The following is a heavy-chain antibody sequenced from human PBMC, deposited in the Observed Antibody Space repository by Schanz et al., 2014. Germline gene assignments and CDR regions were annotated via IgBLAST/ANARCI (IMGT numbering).Heavy chain of an antibody. Sequence: VQLLESGGGLVQPGGSLRLSCAASGFSFGTYAMSWVRQAPGKGLLWVALVSSDGNNDYYTDSVKGRFTISRDNSKNTVHLQMNSLRAEDTAVYYCAKQHIVRGVIYLNWFDSWGQGTLVTVSS. D-gene: IGHD3-10*01. V-gene: IGHV3-30*18. CDR3: AKQHIVRGVIYLNWFDS. J-gene: IGHJ5*01. CDR1: GFSFGTYA. CDR2: VSSDGNND.